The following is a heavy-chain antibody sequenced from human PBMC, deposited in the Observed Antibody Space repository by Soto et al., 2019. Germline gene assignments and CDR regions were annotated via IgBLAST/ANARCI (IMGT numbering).Heavy chain of an antibody. J-gene: IGHJ2*01. D-gene: IGHD1-26*01. Sequence: SVKVSCKASGGTFSSYAISWVRQAPGQGLEWMGGIIPIFGTANYAQKFQGRVTITADESTSTAYMELSSLRSEDTAVYYCARGGSLYWCFDLWGRGTLVTISS. V-gene: IGHV1-69*13. CDR1: GGTFSSYA. CDR3: ARGGSLYWCFDL. CDR2: IIPIFGTA.